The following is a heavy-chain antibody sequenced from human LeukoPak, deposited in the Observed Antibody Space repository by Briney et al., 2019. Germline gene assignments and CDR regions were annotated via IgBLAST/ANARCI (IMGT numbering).Heavy chain of an antibody. CDR2: IYYSGST. CDR1: GGSISSGGYY. V-gene: IGHV4-31*03. Sequence: TSQTLSLTCTVSGGSISSGGYYWSWIRQHPGKGLQWIGYIYYSGSTYYNPSLKSRVTISVDTSKNQFSLKLSSVTAADTAVYYCARGFWTVTTDNWFDPWGQGTLVTVSS. J-gene: IGHJ5*02. CDR3: ARGFWTVTTDNWFDP. D-gene: IGHD4-4*01.